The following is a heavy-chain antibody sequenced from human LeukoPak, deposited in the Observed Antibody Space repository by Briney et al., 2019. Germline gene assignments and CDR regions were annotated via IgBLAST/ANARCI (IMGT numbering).Heavy chain of an antibody. CDR2: ICSSEDT. J-gene: IGHJ4*02. CDR1: GGFFSGYY. D-gene: IGHD6-19*01. V-gene: IGHV4-59*10. Sequence: SETLSLTCAVYGGFFSGYYWSWIRQPAGRGLEWIGRICSSEDTNYKPSLKSRVTMSADTSQNQFSLRLTSVTAADTAIYYCARIRRDSGDWYADDYWGQGTLVTVSS. CDR3: ARIRRDSGDWYADDY.